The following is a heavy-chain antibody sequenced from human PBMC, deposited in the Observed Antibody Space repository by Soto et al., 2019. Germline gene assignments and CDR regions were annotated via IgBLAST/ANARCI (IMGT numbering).Heavy chain of an antibody. CDR1: GGTFSSYT. CDR2: IIPILGIA. J-gene: IGHJ4*02. CDR3: ARAKGGAIHPLDY. V-gene: IGHV1-69*02. D-gene: IGHD3-16*02. Sequence: QVQLVQSGAEVKKPGSSVKVSCKASGGTFSSYTISWVRQAPGQGLEWMGRIIPILGIANYAQKFQGRVTITGNKSTSKAYRELSSLRFEDPAGYYWARAKGGAIHPLDYWGQGTLVTVSS.